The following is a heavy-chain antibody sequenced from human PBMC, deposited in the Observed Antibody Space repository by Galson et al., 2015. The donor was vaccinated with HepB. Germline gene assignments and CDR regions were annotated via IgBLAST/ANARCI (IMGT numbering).Heavy chain of an antibody. Sequence: SVKVSCKASGYTFTNYYIHWVRQAPGQGLEWMGILYPSNGNTDYAEKFQGRLTMTRDTSTSTVNMELSNLISDDTAVYYCARDFGFVVLPAGPSSLDYWGQGTLVTVSS. D-gene: IGHD2-2*01. J-gene: IGHJ4*02. CDR1: GYTFTNYY. CDR3: ARDFGFVVLPAGPSSLDY. V-gene: IGHV1-46*01. CDR2: LYPSNGNT.